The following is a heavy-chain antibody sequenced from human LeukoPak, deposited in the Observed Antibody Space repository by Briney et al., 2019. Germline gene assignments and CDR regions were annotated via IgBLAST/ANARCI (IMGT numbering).Heavy chain of an antibody. D-gene: IGHD1-26*01. J-gene: IGHJ4*02. CDR3: ARYGSGSYWTNFDY. Sequence: SETLSLTCTVSGGSISSSSYYWGWIRQPPGKGLEWIGSIYYSGSTYYNPSLKSRVTISVDTSKNQFSLKLSSVTAADTAVCYCARYGSGSYWTNFDYWGQGTLVTVSS. V-gene: IGHV4-39*01. CDR1: GGSISSSSYY. CDR2: IYYSGST.